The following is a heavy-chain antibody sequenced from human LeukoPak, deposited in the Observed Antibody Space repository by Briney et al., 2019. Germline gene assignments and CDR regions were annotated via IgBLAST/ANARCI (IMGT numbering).Heavy chain of an antibody. V-gene: IGHV4-34*01. Sequence: SETLSLTCAVYGGSFSGYYWSWLRQPTGKGLEWIGEINHSGSTNYNPSLKSRVTISVDTSKNQFSLKLSSVTAADTAVYYCAREGSSSWERYFDYWGQGTLVTVSS. J-gene: IGHJ4*02. CDR2: INHSGST. CDR1: GGSFSGYY. CDR3: AREGSSSWERYFDY. D-gene: IGHD6-13*01.